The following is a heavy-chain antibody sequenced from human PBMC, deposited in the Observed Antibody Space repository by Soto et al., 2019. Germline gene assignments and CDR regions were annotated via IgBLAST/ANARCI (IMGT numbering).Heavy chain of an antibody. CDR3: ARVGTTGTTRR. CDR1: GFTFSSYS. CDR2: ISSSSSYI. V-gene: IGHV3-21*01. Sequence: PGGSLRLSCAASGFTFSSYSMNWVRQAPGKGLEWVSSISSSSSYIYYADSVKGRFTISRDSAKNSLYLQMNSLRAEDTAVYYCARVGTTGTTRRWGQGTLVTVSS. J-gene: IGHJ4*02. D-gene: IGHD1-1*01.